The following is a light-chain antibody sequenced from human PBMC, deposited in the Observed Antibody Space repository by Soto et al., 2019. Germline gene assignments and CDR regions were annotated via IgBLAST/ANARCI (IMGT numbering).Light chain of an antibody. CDR1: GDDIGCYNC. V-gene: IGLV2-14*01. CDR3: SSFTSISTYV. J-gene: IGLJ1*01. Sequence: QSALTQPASVSRSPGQSITISCGGTGDDIGCYNCVSWYQHHPGEAPNLIIYDVTHRTSGVSERFSGSKSGFTASLTISGLQAEGESHYYCSSFTSISTYVFGTGTKVTVL. CDR2: DVT.